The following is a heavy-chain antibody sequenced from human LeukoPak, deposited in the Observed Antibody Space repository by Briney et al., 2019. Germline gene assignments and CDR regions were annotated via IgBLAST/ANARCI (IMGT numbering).Heavy chain of an antibody. J-gene: IGHJ4*02. Sequence: PGGSLRLSCAASGFTFSSYEMNWVRQAPGKGLEWVSYISSSSSTIYYADSVKGRFTISRDNAKNSLYLQMNSLRAEDTAVYYCARDRPGYGIVVVTGFDYWGQGTLVTVSS. CDR2: ISSSSSTI. D-gene: IGHD3-22*01. CDR3: ARDRPGYGIVVVTGFDY. V-gene: IGHV3-48*01. CDR1: GFTFSSYE.